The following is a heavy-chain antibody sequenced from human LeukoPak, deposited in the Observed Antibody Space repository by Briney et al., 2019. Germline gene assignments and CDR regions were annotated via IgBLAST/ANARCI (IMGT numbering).Heavy chain of an antibody. J-gene: IGHJ4*02. V-gene: IGHV1-2*02. D-gene: IGHD3-3*01. CDR2: INPNSGGT. CDR3: AREVGYQYYGFWSGPRLDY. CDR1: GYTFTGYY. Sequence: ASVKVSCKASGYTFTGYYMHWVRQAPGQGLEWMGWINPNSGGTNYAQKFQGRVTMTRDTSISTAYMELSRLRSDDTAVYYCAREVGYQYYGFWSGPRLDYWGQGTLVTVSS.